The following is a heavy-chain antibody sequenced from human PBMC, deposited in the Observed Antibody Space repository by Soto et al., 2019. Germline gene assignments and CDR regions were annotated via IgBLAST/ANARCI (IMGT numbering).Heavy chain of an antibody. Sequence: PSETLSLTCAVYGGSFSCYYWSWIRQPPGKGLEWIGEINHSGSTNYNPSLKSRVTISVDTSKNQFSLKLSSVTAADTAVYYCARAGSVGITIFGVVITTDYYYYGMDVWGQGTTVTVSS. CDR1: GGSFSCYY. J-gene: IGHJ6*02. V-gene: IGHV4-34*01. D-gene: IGHD3-3*01. CDR2: INHSGST. CDR3: ARAGSVGITIFGVVITTDYYYYGMDV.